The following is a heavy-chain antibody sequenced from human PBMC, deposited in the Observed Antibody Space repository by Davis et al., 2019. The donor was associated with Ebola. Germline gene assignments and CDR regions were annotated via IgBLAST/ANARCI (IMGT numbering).Heavy chain of an antibody. J-gene: IGHJ4*02. CDR2: INAGNGNT. CDR1: GYTFTSYA. V-gene: IGHV1-3*01. D-gene: IGHD6-13*01. CDR3: ARVQSIAVAGLDY. Sequence: AASVKVSCKASGYTFTSYAMHWVRQAPGQRLEWMGWINAGNGNTKYSQNFQGRVTITRDTSASTAYMELSSLRSEDTAVYYCARVQSIAVAGLDYWGQGTLVTVSS.